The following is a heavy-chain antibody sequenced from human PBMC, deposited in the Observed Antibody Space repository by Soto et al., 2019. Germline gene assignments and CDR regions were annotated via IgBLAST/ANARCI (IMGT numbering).Heavy chain of an antibody. J-gene: IGHJ6*02. CDR3: ARVEKLAVAGRVTKMFYYYGMDV. Sequence: SVKVSCKASGGTFSSYAISWVRQAPGQGLEWMGGIIPIFGTANYAQKLQGRVTITADKSTSTAYMELSSLRSEDTAVYYCARVEKLAVAGRVTKMFYYYGMDVWGQGTTVTVSS. V-gene: IGHV1-69*06. CDR2: IIPIFGTA. CDR1: GGTFSSYA. D-gene: IGHD6-19*01.